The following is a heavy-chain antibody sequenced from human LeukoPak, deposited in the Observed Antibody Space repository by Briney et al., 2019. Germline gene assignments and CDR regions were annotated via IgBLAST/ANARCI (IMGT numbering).Heavy chain of an antibody. CDR2: IYYSGST. CDR1: GGSISSSSNY. Sequence: SETLSLTCTVSGGSISSSSNYWGWIRQPPRKGLERIGSIYYSGSTYYNPSLKSRVTISVDTSKNQFSLKLSSVSAADTAVYYCAREGIAVAGSKSIDYWRRGTLVTVSS. D-gene: IGHD6-19*01. CDR3: AREGIAVAGSKSIDY. V-gene: IGHV4-39*07. J-gene: IGHJ4*02.